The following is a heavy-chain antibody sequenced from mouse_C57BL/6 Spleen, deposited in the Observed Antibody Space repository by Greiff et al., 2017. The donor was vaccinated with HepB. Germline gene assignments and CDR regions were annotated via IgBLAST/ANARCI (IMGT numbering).Heavy chain of an antibody. D-gene: IGHD3-3*01. V-gene: IGHV14-2*01. J-gene: IGHJ4*01. CDR1: GFNIKDYY. Sequence: EVQLQQSGAELVKPGASVKLSCTASGFNIKDYYLHWVKQRTEQGLEWIGRIDPEDGETKYAPKFQGKATITADTSSNTAYLQLCSLTSEDTGVYYGSGRGHPTRAMDYWGQGTSVTVSS. CDR3: SGRGHPTRAMDY. CDR2: IDPEDGET.